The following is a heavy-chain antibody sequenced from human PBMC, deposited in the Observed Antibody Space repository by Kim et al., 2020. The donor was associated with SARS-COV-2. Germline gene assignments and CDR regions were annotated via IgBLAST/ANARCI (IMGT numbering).Heavy chain of an antibody. Sequence: GGSLRLSCAASGFTFSSYAMHWVRQAPGKGLEWVAVISYDGSNKYYADSVKGRFTISRDNSKNTLYLQMNSLRAEDMAVDYCARGWRGGTTVYYFDYWG. V-gene: IGHV3-30*04. J-gene: IGHJ4*01. CDR3: ARGWRGGTTVYYFDY. CDR2: ISYDGSNK. D-gene: IGHD1-1*01. CDR1: GFTFSSYA.